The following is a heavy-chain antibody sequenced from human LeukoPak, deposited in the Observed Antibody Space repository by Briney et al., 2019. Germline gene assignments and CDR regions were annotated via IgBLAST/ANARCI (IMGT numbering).Heavy chain of an antibody. D-gene: IGHD4-17*01. CDR3: AKDYHDYGDYAGALDI. J-gene: IGHJ3*02. CDR1: GFTFSSYA. V-gene: IGHV3-23*01. CDR2: IRGSGGST. Sequence: PGGSLRLSCAASGFTFSSYAMSWVRQAPGKGLEWVSAIRGSGGSTYYADSVKGRFTISRDNSKNTLYLQMDSLRAEDTAVYYCAKDYHDYGDYAGALDIWGQGTMVTVSS.